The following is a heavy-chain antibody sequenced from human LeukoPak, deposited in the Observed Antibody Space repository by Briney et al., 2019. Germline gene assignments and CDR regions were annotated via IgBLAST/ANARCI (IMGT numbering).Heavy chain of an antibody. CDR3: ASGESTYSN. Sequence: GGSLRLSCAASGFTFSSYWMTWVRQAPGKGLEWVANIKQDGSEKYYVDSVKGRFTISRDNAKNSLYLQMNNLRAEDTALYYCASGESTYSNWGQGTLVTVSS. D-gene: IGHD1-26*01. CDR2: IKQDGSEK. J-gene: IGHJ4*02. CDR1: GFTFSSYW. V-gene: IGHV3-7*02.